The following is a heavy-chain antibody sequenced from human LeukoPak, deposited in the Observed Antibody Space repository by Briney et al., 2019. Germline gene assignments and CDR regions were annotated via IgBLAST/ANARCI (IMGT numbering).Heavy chain of an antibody. CDR1: GGIFSTYA. J-gene: IGHJ4*02. V-gene: IGHV1-69*05. CDR2: IIPIFGTA. D-gene: IGHD1-1*01. CDR3: ARDLSRVSRYERERDY. Sequence: SVKVSCKASGGIFSTYAISWVRQAPGQGLEWMGRIIPIFGTANYAQKFQGRVTITTDESTSTAYMELSSLRSEDTAVYYCARDLSRVSRYERERDYWGQGTLVTVSS.